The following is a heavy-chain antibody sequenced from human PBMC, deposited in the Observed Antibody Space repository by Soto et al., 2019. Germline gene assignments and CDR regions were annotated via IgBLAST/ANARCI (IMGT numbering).Heavy chain of an antibody. CDR2: IYWDDDK. V-gene: IGHV2-5*02. CDR1: GFSLSSTRMA. CDR3: AHIVVAGLGYYFDY. D-gene: IGHD6-19*01. Sequence: QITLKESGPTLVKPTQTLTLTCTFSGFSLSSTRMAVGWIRQPPGKALEWLALIYWDDDKRYSPFLKSRLTITKDTSKNQVVLTMSRMDPVDTARYYCAHIVVAGLGYYFDYWGQVTLVTVSS. J-gene: IGHJ4*02.